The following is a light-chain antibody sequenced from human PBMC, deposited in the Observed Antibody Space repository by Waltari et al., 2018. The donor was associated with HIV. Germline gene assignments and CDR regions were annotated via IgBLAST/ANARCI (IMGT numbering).Light chain of an antibody. Sequence: QSVLTQPPSASGTPGQRVTISCSGSSSNIGSKYVYWYQKLPGTAPKLLIYRNNLRPSGFPVRFSGSKSGTSASLAISGLRSEDEADYYCAAWDDSLSGPLVVFGGGTKLTVL. CDR2: RNN. V-gene: IGLV1-47*01. J-gene: IGLJ2*01. CDR3: AAWDDSLSGPLVV. CDR1: SSNIGSKY.